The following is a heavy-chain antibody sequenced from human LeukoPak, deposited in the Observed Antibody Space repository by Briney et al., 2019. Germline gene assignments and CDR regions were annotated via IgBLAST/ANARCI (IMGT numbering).Heavy chain of an antibody. CDR2: INACNGNT. Sequence: GASVKVSCKASGYTFTSYAMHWVRQAPGQRLEWMGWINACNGNTNYSQKFQGRVTITRDTSASTAYMELSSLRSEDTAVYYCARSGQWHNTGYYFDYWGQGTLVTVSS. CDR1: GYTFTSYA. D-gene: IGHD6-19*01. CDR3: ARSGQWHNTGYYFDY. J-gene: IGHJ4*02. V-gene: IGHV1-3*01.